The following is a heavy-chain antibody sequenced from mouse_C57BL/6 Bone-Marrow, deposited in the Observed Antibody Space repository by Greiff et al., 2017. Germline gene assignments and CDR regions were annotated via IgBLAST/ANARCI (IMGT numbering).Heavy chain of an antibody. CDR1: GFTFSDYG. CDR2: ISSGSSTI. CDR3: ARGGYGDFDY. D-gene: IGHD1-1*01. Sequence: EVQRVESGGGLVKPGGSLKLSCAASGFTFSDYGMHWVRQAPEKGLEWVAYISSGSSTIYYADTVKGRFTISRDTAKNTLFLQMTSLRSEDTAMYYCARGGYGDFDYWGQGTTLTVSS. V-gene: IGHV5-17*01. J-gene: IGHJ2*01.